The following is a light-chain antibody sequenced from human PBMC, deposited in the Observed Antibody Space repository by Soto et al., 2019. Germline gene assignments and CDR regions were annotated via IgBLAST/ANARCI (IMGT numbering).Light chain of an antibody. Sequence: DIQMTQSPSTLSASVGDRVTITCRASQSISSQLAWYQQKPGKAPKLLIYDASSLESGVPSRFSGSGSGTEFTLTISGLQPDDFATYYCQQYSDYPRTFGQGTKVDIK. CDR2: DAS. CDR1: QSISSQ. J-gene: IGKJ1*01. CDR3: QQYSDYPRT. V-gene: IGKV1-5*01.